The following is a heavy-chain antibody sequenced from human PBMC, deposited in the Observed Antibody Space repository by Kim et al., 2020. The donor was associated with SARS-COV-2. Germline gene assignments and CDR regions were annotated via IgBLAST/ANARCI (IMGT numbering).Heavy chain of an antibody. CDR3: ARGVVVPAAIHAFDI. J-gene: IGHJ3*02. Sequence: SETLSLTCTVSGGSISSYYWSWIRQPPGKGLEWIGYIYYSGSTNYNPSLKSRVTISVDTSKNQFSLKLSSVTAADTAVYYCARGVVVPAAIHAFDIWGQGTMVTVSS. D-gene: IGHD2-2*01. CDR1: GGSISSYY. V-gene: IGHV4-59*01. CDR2: IYYSGST.